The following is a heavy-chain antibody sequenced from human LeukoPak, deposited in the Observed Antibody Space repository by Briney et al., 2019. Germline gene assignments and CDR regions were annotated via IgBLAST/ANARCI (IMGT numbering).Heavy chain of an antibody. Sequence: SETLSLTCTVSGGSISSYYWSWIRQPPGKGLEWIGYIYYSGSTNYNPSLKSRVTISVDTSKNQFSLKLSSVTAADTAVYYCARACGGSYYWDYFDYWGQGTLVTVSS. J-gene: IGHJ4*02. V-gene: IGHV4-59*01. CDR3: ARACGGSYYWDYFDY. D-gene: IGHD1-26*01. CDR1: GGSISSYY. CDR2: IYYSGST.